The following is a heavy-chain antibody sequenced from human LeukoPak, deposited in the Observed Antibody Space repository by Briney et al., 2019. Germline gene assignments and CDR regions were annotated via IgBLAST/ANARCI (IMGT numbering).Heavy chain of an antibody. D-gene: IGHD3-10*01. CDR2: IYYSGST. V-gene: IGHV4-61*01. CDR1: GGSVTSGRYY. J-gene: IGHJ4*02. Sequence: SETLSPTCTVSGGSVTSGRYYWSWIRQPPGKGLEWIAYIYYSGSTNYNPSLKSRVTISGDTSKNQFSLKLSSVTAADTAVYYCARVGWYGGLTEFVFWGQGTLVTVSS. CDR3: ARVGWYGGLTEFVF.